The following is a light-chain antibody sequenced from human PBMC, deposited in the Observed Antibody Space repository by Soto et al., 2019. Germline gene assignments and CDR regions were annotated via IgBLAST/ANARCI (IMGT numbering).Light chain of an antibody. Sequence: DIQLTHSPSTLSASVGDRVTITCRASQSISSWLAWYQQKPGKAPKFLIYKTSNLESGVPSRFSGSGSGTEFTLTISSLQPDDFATYYCQYYNCWTFGQGTKVEIK. J-gene: IGKJ1*01. CDR2: KTS. CDR1: QSISSW. V-gene: IGKV1-5*03. CDR3: QYYNCWT.